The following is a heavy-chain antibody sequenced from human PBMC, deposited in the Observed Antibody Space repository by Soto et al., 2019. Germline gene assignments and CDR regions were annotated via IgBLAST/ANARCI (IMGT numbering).Heavy chain of an antibody. V-gene: IGHV4-59*01. CDR2: IYHTT. J-gene: IGHJ4*02. CDR1: GGSISDYY. Sequence: QVQLQESGPGLVKPSETLSLTCTVSGGSISDYYWSWIRQPPGKGLEWIGYIYHTTNYNPSLKSRVTISVNTSKNPFSLKVTSVTAADTAVYYCARTSPVAGGFDYWGQGTLVTVSS. D-gene: IGHD6-19*01. CDR3: ARTSPVAGGFDY.